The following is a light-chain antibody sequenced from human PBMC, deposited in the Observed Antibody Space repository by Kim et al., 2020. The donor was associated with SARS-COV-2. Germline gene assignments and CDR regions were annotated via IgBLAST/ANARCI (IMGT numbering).Light chain of an antibody. CDR3: QQYGSSPYT. Sequence: LCPGERVTLSCRASQSVSSSYLAWYQQKPGQAPRLLIYAAASRATGIPDRFSGSGSGTDFTLTISRLEPEDFAVYYCQQYGSSPYTFGQGTKLEI. J-gene: IGKJ2*01. CDR1: QSVSSSY. CDR2: AAA. V-gene: IGKV3-20*01.